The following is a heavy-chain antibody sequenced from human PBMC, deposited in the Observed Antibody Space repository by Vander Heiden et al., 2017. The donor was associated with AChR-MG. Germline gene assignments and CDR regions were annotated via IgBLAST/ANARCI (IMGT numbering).Heavy chain of an antibody. CDR1: GCSIRSGDYY. Sequence: QVQLQESGPGLVKPSQTLSLTCTVSGCSIRSGDYYGSWIRQPPGKGLEWIGYIYYSGSTYYNPSLKSRVTISVDTSKNQFSLKLSSVTAADTAVYYCASYSSGYPQYFQHWGQGTLVTVSS. CDR2: IYYSGST. J-gene: IGHJ1*01. D-gene: IGHD3-22*01. V-gene: IGHV4-30-4*01. CDR3: ASYSSGYPQYFQH.